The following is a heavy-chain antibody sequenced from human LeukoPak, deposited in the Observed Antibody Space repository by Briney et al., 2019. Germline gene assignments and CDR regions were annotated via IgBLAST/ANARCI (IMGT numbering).Heavy chain of an antibody. D-gene: IGHD2-8*01. CDR1: VLTVRSTY. Sequence: GGAVPVSFVGSVLTVRSTYWRGVGQARWKGVAWVCIIYRAGSTYYADSVKGRFTITRDNSKNTLYLQMNSLRAEDTAVYYCAKGHCTNGICWLDWGQGTLVTVSS. CDR3: AKGHCTNGICWLD. V-gene: IGHV3-53*01. J-gene: IGHJ4*02. CDR2: IYRAGST.